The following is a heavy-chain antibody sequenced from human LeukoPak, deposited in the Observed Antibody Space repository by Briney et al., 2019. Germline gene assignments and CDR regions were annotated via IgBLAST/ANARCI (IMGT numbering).Heavy chain of an antibody. D-gene: IGHD6-19*01. Sequence: GGSLRLSCTVSGFTFSAYGMHWVRQAPGKGLEWVAIIWSDGSDKYYADSVKGRFTTSRDNSKNTLFLQMNSLRAEDTAVYYXXXXXXXXXAVAGPPNFDSWGQGTLVTVSS. CDR3: XXXXXXXXAVAGPPNFDS. V-gene: IGHV3-33*01. CDR1: GFTFSAYG. J-gene: IGHJ4*02. CDR2: IWSDGSDK.